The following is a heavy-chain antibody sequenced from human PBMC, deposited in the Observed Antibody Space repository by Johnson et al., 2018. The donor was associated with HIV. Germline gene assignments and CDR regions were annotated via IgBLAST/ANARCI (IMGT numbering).Heavy chain of an antibody. D-gene: IGHD3-10*01. CDR2: IWYDGSNK. J-gene: IGHJ3*02. CDR3: AKDRDPLWFGGAFDI. CDR1: GFIFSSYG. V-gene: IGHV3-33*06. Sequence: QVQLVESGGGVVQPGRSLRLSCAASGFIFSSYGMHWVRQAPGKGLECVAVIWYDGSNKYYADSVKGRFTISRDNSKNTLYLQMNSLRAEDTAVYYFAKDRDPLWFGGAFDIWGQGTMVTVSS.